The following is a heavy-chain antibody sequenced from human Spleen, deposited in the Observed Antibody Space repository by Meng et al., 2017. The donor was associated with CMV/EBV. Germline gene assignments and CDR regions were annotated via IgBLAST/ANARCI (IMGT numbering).Heavy chain of an antibody. Sequence: GSLRLSCVGSGFTFSVHSINWVRQAPGKGLEWIGYIYYSGSTNYNPSLKSRVTISVDTSKNQFSLKLSSVTAADTAVYYCARVAGRAAGTGYYFDYWGQGTLVTVSS. D-gene: IGHD6-13*01. CDR3: ARVAGRAAGTGYYFDY. CDR1: GFTFSVHS. J-gene: IGHJ4*02. CDR2: IYYSGST. V-gene: IGHV4-59*11.